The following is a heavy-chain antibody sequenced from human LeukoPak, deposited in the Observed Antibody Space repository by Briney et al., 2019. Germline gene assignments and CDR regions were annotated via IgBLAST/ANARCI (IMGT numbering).Heavy chain of an antibody. CDR3: ARLVTMIVVGGAFDI. J-gene: IGHJ3*02. V-gene: IGHV4-4*02. D-gene: IGHD3-22*01. Sequence: PSGTLSLTCAVSGGSISSSNWWSWVRQPPGKGLEWIGEIYHSGSTNYNPSLKSRVTISIDKSKNQFSLKLSSVTAADTAVYYCARLVTMIVVGGAFDIWGQGTMVTVSS. CDR2: IYHSGST. CDR1: GGSISSSNW.